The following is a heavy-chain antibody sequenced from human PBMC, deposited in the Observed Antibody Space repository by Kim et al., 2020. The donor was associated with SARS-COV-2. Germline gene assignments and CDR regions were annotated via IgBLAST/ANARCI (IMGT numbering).Heavy chain of an antibody. Sequence: GGSLRLSCAASGFTFSSYWMHWVRQAPGKGLVWVSRINSDGSSTSYADSVKGRFTISRDNAKNTLYLQMNSLRAEDTAVYYCARGATTVRGALYYFDYWGQGTLVTVSS. CDR2: INSDGSST. D-gene: IGHD3-10*01. J-gene: IGHJ4*02. CDR3: ARGATTVRGALYYFDY. CDR1: GFTFSSYW. V-gene: IGHV3-74*01.